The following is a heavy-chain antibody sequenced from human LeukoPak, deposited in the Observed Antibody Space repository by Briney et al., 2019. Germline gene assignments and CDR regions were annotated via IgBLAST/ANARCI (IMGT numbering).Heavy chain of an antibody. J-gene: IGHJ4*02. V-gene: IGHV4-34*01. CDR1: GGSFSGYY. Sequence: SETLSLTCAVYGGSFSGYYWSWIRQPPGKGLEWIGEINHSGSTNYNPSLKSRVTISVDTSKNQFSLKLSSVTAADTAVYYCARQAVADKEDYWGQGTLVTVSS. CDR3: ARQAVADKEDY. CDR2: INHSGST. D-gene: IGHD6-19*01.